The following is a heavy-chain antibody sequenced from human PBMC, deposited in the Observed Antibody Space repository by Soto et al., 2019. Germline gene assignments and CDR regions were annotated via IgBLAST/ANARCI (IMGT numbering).Heavy chain of an antibody. CDR2: MNPNSGNT. Sequence: QVQLVQSGAEVKKPGASVKVSCKASGYTFTSYDINWVRQATGQGLEWMGWMNPNSGNTGYAQKFQGRVTMTRNTSISTAYMELSSLRSEDTAMYYCARLFYDYIWGSYRLDYWGQGTLVTVSS. D-gene: IGHD3-16*02. J-gene: IGHJ4*02. CDR3: ARLFYDYIWGSYRLDY. V-gene: IGHV1-8*01. CDR1: GYTFTSYD.